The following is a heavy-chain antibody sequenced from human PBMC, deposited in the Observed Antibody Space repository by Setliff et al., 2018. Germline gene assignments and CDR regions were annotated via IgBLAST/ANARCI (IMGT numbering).Heavy chain of an antibody. D-gene: IGHD4-17*01. J-gene: IGHJ6*02. CDR2: IYYSGST. CDR1: GGSISSGDYY. Sequence: NPSETLSLTCTVSGGSISSGDYYWSWIRQPPGKGLEWIGYIYYSGSTYYNPSLKGRFTISRDNAKNSLYLQMNSLRAEDTAVYYCAREGAYGDYFYYYYGMDVWGQGTTVTVSS. CDR3: AREGAYGDYFYYYYGMDV. V-gene: IGHV4-30-4*08.